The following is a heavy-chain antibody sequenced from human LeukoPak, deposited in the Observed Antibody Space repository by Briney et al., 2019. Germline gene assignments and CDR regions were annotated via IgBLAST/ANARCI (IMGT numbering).Heavy chain of an antibody. Sequence: PSGTLSLTCGVSGGSISSTNWWTWVRQPPGEGLEWIGEVHLSGRTNYNPSLESRVTMSVDMSENQFSLKLSSVTAADTAVYYCARDRALRYWGQGTLVTVSS. J-gene: IGHJ4*02. V-gene: IGHV4-4*02. CDR1: GGSISSTNW. CDR2: VHLSGRT. CDR3: ARDRALRY.